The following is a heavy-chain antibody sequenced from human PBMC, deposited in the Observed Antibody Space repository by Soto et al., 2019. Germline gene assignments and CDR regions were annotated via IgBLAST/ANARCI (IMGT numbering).Heavy chain of an antibody. CDR1: GFPFGIYT. D-gene: IGHD3-10*01. CDR3: AREGNYHEF. J-gene: IGHJ4*01. Sequence: GGSLRLSCETSGFPFGIYTMNWVRQAPGKWLEWVSSISSSGTYIDYADSVEGRFAISRDDAKNSVFLEMTSLRVDDTAVYYCAREGNYHEFWGXGTLVKVSS. V-gene: IGHV3-21*01. CDR2: ISSSGTYI.